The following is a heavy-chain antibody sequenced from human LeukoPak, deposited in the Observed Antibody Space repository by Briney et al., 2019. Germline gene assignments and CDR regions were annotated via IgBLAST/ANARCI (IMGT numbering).Heavy chain of an antibody. Sequence: GESLKISCKGSGYSFTTYWIGWGRQMPGKGLEWRGIIYPGDSDTRYSPSFQGQVTISVDKPISTAYLQWSRLKASDAAMYYCARQDDLWSGVDYWGQGTLVTVFS. CDR3: ARQDDLWSGVDY. CDR2: IYPGDSDT. V-gene: IGHV5-51*01. D-gene: IGHD3-3*01. J-gene: IGHJ4*02. CDR1: GYSFTTYW.